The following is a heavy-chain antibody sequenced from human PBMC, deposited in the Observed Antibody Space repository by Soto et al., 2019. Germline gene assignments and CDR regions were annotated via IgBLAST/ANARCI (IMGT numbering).Heavy chain of an antibody. CDR3: AIGSTSSGEFDH. D-gene: IGHD1-26*01. CDR2: FVPIVGRA. J-gene: IGHJ4*02. Sequence: QGQLVQSGAEVKKPGSSVKVSCRASGGTLSRYAVTWVRQAPGQGLEWMGGFVPIVGRADYAQKLQGRVTIIADESTNTGSMELSSLTSEDTAVYYCAIGSTSSGEFDHWGQGTLITVSS. CDR1: GGTLSRYA. V-gene: IGHV1-69*01.